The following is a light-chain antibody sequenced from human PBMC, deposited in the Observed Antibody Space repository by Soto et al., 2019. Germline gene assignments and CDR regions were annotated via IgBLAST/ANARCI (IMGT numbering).Light chain of an antibody. CDR1: QSVSSY. V-gene: IGKV3-20*01. Sequence: EIVMTQSPATLSVSPWERATLSCRASQSVSSYLACYQQKPGQAPRLLIYDASNRATGIPDRFSGSGSGTDFTLTISGLEPEDFAVYYCQQYGSSPPTWTFGQGTKVDIK. J-gene: IGKJ1*01. CDR3: QQYGSSPPTWT. CDR2: DAS.